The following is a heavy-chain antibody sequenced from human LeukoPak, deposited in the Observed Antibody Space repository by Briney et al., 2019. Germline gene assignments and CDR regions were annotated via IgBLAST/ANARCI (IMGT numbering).Heavy chain of an antibody. CDR3: AKCMVRGRDYYYYMDV. CDR2: IRYDGSNK. CDR1: GFTFSSYG. J-gene: IGHJ6*03. V-gene: IGHV3-30*02. Sequence: QTGGSLRLSCAASGFTFSSYGMHWVRQAPGKGLEWVAFIRYDGSNKYYADSVKGRFTISRDNSKNTLYLQMNSLRAEDTAVYYCAKCMVRGRDYYYYMDVWGKGTTVTISS. D-gene: IGHD3-10*01.